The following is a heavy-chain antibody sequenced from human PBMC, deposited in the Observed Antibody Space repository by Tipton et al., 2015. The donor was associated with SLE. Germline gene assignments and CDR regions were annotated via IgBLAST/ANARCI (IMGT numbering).Heavy chain of an antibody. J-gene: IGHJ4*02. D-gene: IGHD5-12*01. CDR2: IYYSGST. CDR3: AGHAGGYDFEDYFDY. Sequence: TLSLTCTVSGGSISSSSYYWGWIRQPPGKWLEWIGSIYYSGSTYYNPSLKSRVTISVDTSKNQLSLKLSSVTAADTAVYYCAGHAGGYDFEDYFDYWGQGTLVTVSS. V-gene: IGHV4-39*07. CDR1: GGSISSSSYY.